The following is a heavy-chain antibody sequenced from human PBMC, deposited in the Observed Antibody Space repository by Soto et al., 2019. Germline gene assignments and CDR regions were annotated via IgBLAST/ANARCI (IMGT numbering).Heavy chain of an antibody. CDR2: IYYTGST. Sequence: SETLSLTCTVSGGSISSGDYYWSWIRQPPGKGLEWIGYIYYTGSTYYNPSLKSRVIMSVDTSKNQFSLKLSSVTAADTAVYFCARDRTTENCFDPWGQGTLVTVSS. CDR3: ARDRTTENCFDP. J-gene: IGHJ5*02. V-gene: IGHV4-30-4*01. D-gene: IGHD4-4*01. CDR1: GGSISSGDYY.